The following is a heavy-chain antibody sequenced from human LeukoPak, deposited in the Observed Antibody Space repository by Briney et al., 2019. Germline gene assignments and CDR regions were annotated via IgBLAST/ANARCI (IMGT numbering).Heavy chain of an antibody. CDR2: IIPILGIA. CDR1: GGTFSSYA. Sequence: GASVKVSCKASGGTFSSYAISWVRQAPGQGLEWMGRIIPILGIANYAQKFQGRVTITADKSTSTAYMELSSLRSEDTAVYYCARGEYYYDSSGYSGYWGQGTMVTVSS. CDR3: ARGEYYYDSSGYSGY. J-gene: IGHJ4*02. D-gene: IGHD3-22*01. V-gene: IGHV1-69*04.